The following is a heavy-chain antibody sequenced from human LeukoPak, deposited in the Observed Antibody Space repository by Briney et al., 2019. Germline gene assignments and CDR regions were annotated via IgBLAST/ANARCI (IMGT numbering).Heavy chain of an antibody. J-gene: IGHJ4*02. D-gene: IGHD3-22*01. Sequence: PSETLSLTCTVSGGSISSNSYYWGWIRQPPGKGLEWIGSVYYSGSTYYNPSLKSPVTISVDTSKNQFSLKLSSVTAADTAVYYCARATYYYDSSGYYLDYWGQGTLVTVSS. CDR1: GGSISSNSYY. CDR2: VYYSGST. V-gene: IGHV4-39*01. CDR3: ARATYYYDSSGYYLDY.